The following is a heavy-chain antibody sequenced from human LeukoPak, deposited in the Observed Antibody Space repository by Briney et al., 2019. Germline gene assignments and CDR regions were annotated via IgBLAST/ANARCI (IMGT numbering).Heavy chain of an antibody. CDR2: IRYDGSNK. Sequence: PGGSLRLSCVASGFTFSSHGMHWVRQAPGKGLEWVAFIRYDGSNKYYADSVKGRFTISRDNSKNTLYLQMNSLRAEDTAVYYCAKVPTRGAAMAWDFDYWGQGTLVTVSS. V-gene: IGHV3-30*02. CDR1: GFTFSSHG. D-gene: IGHD5-18*01. J-gene: IGHJ4*02. CDR3: AKVPTRGAAMAWDFDY.